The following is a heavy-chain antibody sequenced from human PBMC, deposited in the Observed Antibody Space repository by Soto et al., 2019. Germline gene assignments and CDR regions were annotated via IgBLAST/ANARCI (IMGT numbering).Heavy chain of an antibody. J-gene: IGHJ4*02. Sequence: SKTLSLTCAVSGGSVSSTNWWSWVRQPPGKGLEWIAEIYHDGTTNYNPSLKSRVTISLDKSRNQFSLNLSSVTAADTAVYYCASVRGGYETDYWGQGTLVTVSS. V-gene: IGHV4-4*02. CDR2: IYHDGTT. CDR1: GGSVSSTNW. D-gene: IGHD6-25*01. CDR3: ASVRGGYETDY.